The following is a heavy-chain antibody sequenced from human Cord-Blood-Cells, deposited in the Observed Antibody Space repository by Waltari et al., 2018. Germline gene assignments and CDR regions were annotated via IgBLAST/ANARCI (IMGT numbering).Heavy chain of an antibody. J-gene: IGHJ6*03. CDR1: GFTFSSYA. CDR3: ARGGGSYYYYYYMDV. V-gene: IGHV3-30-3*01. D-gene: IGHD1-26*01. CDR2: ISYDGSNK. Sequence: QVQLVESGGGVVQPGRSLRLSCAASGFTFSSYAMHWVRQAPGKGLGWVAVISYDGSNKYYADSVKGRFTISRDNSKNTLYLQMNSLRAEDTAVYYCARGGGSYYYYYYMDVWGKGTTVTVSS.